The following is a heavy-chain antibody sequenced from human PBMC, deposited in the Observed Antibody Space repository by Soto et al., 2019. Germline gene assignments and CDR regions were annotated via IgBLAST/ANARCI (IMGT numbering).Heavy chain of an antibody. V-gene: IGHV1-69*13. CDR3: AGAIFGVVRYYYYGMDV. D-gene: IGHD3-3*01. J-gene: IGHJ6*02. Sequence: SVKVSCKASGGTFSSYAISWVRQAPGQGFEWMGGIIPIFGTANYAQKFQGRVTFTADESTSTAYLELSSLRSEDTAVYFCAGAIFGVVRYYYYGMDVWGQGTTVTVSS. CDR1: GGTFSSYA. CDR2: IIPIFGTA.